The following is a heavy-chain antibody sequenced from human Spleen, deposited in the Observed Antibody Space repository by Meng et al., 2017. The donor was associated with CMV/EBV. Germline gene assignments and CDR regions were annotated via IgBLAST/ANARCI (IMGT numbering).Heavy chain of an antibody. CDR2: IIPFFGTL. V-gene: IGHV1-69*06. Sequence: GTFSRYPISWLRQAPGQGLEWMGCIIPFFGTLNYAQKFQGRVTFTADKSTNTAYMELSSLRSEDTAVYYCARDTHFTGTTTLRWFDPWGQGTLVTVSS. CDR3: ARDTHFTGTTTLRWFDP. D-gene: IGHD1-1*01. J-gene: IGHJ5*02. CDR1: GTFSRYP.